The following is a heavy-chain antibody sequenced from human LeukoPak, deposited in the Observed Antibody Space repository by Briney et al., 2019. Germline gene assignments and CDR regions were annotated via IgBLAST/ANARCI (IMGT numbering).Heavy chain of an antibody. CDR1: GYTFTGYY. D-gene: IGHD1-26*01. Sequence: ASVKVSCKASGYTFTGYYMHWVRQAPGQGLEWMGWINPSGGSTSYAQKFQGRVTMTRDTSTSTVYMELSSLRSEDTAVYYCARAVGATTDFDYWGQGTLVTVSS. J-gene: IGHJ4*02. CDR2: INPSGGST. V-gene: IGHV1-46*01. CDR3: ARAVGATTDFDY.